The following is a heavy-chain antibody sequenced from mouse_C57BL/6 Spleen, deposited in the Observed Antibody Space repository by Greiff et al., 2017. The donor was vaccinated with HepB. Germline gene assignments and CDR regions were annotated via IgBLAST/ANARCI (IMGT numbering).Heavy chain of an antibody. CDR3: ARTGFITTVVAGDD. J-gene: IGHJ2*01. V-gene: IGHV1-81*01. Sequence: VQVVESGAELARPGASVKLSCKASGYTFPSYGISWVKQRTGQGLEWIGALYPRSGNTYYNAKFKGKATLTADKSSSTAYMELRSLTSEDSAVYFCARTGFITTVVAGDDWGQGTTLTVSS. CDR2: LYPRSGNT. CDR1: GYTFPSYG. D-gene: IGHD1-1*01.